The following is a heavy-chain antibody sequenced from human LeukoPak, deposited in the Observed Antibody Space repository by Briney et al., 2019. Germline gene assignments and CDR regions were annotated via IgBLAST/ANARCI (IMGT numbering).Heavy chain of an antibody. J-gene: IGHJ4*02. CDR1: GDSISSGDYY. V-gene: IGHV4-61*02. CDR3: ARTVSSGTLDY. D-gene: IGHD1-26*01. CDR2: ISSSGST. Sequence: SETLSLTCTVSGDSISSGDYYWSWIRQPAGKGLEWIGRISSSGSTNYNPSLKSRVTISVDTSKNQFSLRLNSVTAADTAVYYCARTVSSGTLDYWGQGTLVTVSS.